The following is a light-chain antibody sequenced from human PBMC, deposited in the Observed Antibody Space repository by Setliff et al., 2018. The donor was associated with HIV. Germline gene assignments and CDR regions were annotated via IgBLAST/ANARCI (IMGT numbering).Light chain of an antibody. CDR2: EVS. Sequence: QSALTQPASVSGSPGQSITISCTGTSSDVGGYNYVSWYQQHPGKAPKLMIYEVSHRPSGVSDRFSGSKSGNTASLTLSGLQTEDEADYFCSSYTSSSPLYVFGTGTKVTVL. CDR3: SSYTSSSPLYV. CDR1: SSDVGGYNY. V-gene: IGLV2-14*01. J-gene: IGLJ1*01.